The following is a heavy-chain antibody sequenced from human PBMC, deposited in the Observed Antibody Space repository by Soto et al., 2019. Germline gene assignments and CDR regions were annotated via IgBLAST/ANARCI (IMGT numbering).Heavy chain of an antibody. D-gene: IGHD2-21*02. V-gene: IGHV1-2*02. CDR1: GYTFTGYY. CDR3: ARASWPMTTIISGWSDP. J-gene: IGHJ5*02. Sequence: ASVKVSCKAAGYTFTGYYMHWVRQAPGQGPEWMGWINPNSGGTNYAQKFQGRVTMTSDTSIGTAYMELSRLRSDDTAVYFCARASWPMTTIISGWSDPWGLGTLVTVSS. CDR2: INPNSGGT.